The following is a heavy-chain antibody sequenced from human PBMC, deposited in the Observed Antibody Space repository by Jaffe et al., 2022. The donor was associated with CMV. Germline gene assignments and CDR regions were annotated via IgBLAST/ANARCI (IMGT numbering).Heavy chain of an antibody. CDR3: ASWGYCSSTSCPSGPNDY. CDR2: IIPILGIA. CDR1: GGTFSSYA. D-gene: IGHD2-2*01. Sequence: QVQLVQSGAEVKKPGSSVKVSCKASGGTFSSYAISWVRQAPGQGLEWMGRIIPILGIANYAQKFQGRVTITADKSTSTAYMELSSLRSEDTAVYYCASWGYCSSTSCPSGPNDYWGQGTLVTVSS. J-gene: IGHJ4*02. V-gene: IGHV1-69*09.